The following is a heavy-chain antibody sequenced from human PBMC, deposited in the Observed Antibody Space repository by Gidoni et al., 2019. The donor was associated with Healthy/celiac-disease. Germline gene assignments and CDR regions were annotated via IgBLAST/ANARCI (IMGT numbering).Heavy chain of an antibody. D-gene: IGHD6-13*01. CDR3: GLAAADNFDY. CDR2: IYYSGST. CDR1: GGSISGSSYY. J-gene: IGHJ4*02. Sequence: QLQLQASGPGLVKPSETLSLTCTVSGGSISGSSYYWGWIRQPPGKGLEWIGSIYYSGSTYYNPSLKSRVTIAVDTSKNQFSLKLSSVTAADTAVYYCGLAAADNFDYWGQGTLVTVSS. V-gene: IGHV4-39*01.